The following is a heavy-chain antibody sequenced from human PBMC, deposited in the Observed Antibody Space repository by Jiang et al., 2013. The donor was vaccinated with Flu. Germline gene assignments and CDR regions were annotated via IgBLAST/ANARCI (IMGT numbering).Heavy chain of an antibody. V-gene: IGHV1-18*01. J-gene: IGHJ5*02. CDR2: ISAYNGNT. Sequence: GQGLEWMGWISAYNGNTNYAQKLQGRVTMTTDTSTSTAYMELRSLRSDDTAVYYCARMYRSGHWFDPWGQGTLVTVSS. CDR3: ARMYRSGHWFDP. D-gene: IGHD1-26*01.